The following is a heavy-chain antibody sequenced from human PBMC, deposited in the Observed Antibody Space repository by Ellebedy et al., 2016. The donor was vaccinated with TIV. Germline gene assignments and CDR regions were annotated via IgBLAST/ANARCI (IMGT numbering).Heavy chain of an antibody. Sequence: ASVKVSCXGSGYTFTDYYIHWVRQAPGQGLEWLGWINPYNGDTKYGQKSQGRVTLTRDTSIVTAYMELSRLRSDDTAVYYCARESSSDASDDYWGQGTLVTVSS. V-gene: IGHV1-2*02. CDR1: GYTFTDYY. CDR3: ARESSSDASDDY. J-gene: IGHJ4*02. CDR2: INPYNGDT.